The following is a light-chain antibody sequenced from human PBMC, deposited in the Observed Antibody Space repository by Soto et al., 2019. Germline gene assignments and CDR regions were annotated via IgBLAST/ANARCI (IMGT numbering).Light chain of an antibody. Sequence: QSVLTQPPAVSAAPGQKVTISCSGSSSNIGNNYVSWYQQLPGTAPKLLIYDNNKRPSGIPDRFSGSKSGTSSTLGITGLRTGDEADYYCGTWDSSLSAYVFGTGPKVTVL. V-gene: IGLV1-51*01. J-gene: IGLJ1*01. CDR3: GTWDSSLSAYV. CDR1: SSNIGNNY. CDR2: DNN.